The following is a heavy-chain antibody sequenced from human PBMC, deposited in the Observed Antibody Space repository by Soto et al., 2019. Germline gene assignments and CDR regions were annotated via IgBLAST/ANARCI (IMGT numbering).Heavy chain of an antibody. Sequence: ASVTVSCRASGNTCTSFGIRWVRQAPGQGLEWMGWISAYNGNTNYAQKLQGRVTMTTDTSTSTAYMELRSLRSDDTAVYYCAREISPHWFDPWGQGTLVTVSS. J-gene: IGHJ5*02. CDR2: ISAYNGNT. CDR3: AREISPHWFDP. V-gene: IGHV1-18*01. CDR1: GNTCTSFG.